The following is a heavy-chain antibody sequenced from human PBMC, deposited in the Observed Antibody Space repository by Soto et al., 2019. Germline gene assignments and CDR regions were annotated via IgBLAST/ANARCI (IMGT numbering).Heavy chain of an antibody. CDR2: ITTSSYYI. CDR1: GFSFSNYS. V-gene: IGHV3-21*01. Sequence: EVQLVESGGGLVKPGGSLRLSCVASGFSFSNYSINWVRQAPGKGLEWVASITTSSYYIKYADSVKGRFTISRDNAKSSLYLQMNSLRVEDTAVYYCARDIAARPRNYYYRMDVWGQGTTVTVSS. D-gene: IGHD6-6*01. CDR3: ARDIAARPRNYYYRMDV. J-gene: IGHJ6*02.